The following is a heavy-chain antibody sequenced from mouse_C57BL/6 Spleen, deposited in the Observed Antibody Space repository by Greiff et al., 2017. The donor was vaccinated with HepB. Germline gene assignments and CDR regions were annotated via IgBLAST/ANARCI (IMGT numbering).Heavy chain of an antibody. V-gene: IGHV5-4*03. D-gene: IGHD2-4*01. CDR3: ARGGLRYFDY. CDR1: GFTFSSYA. Sequence: EVKLQESGGGLVKPGGSLKLSCAASGFTFSSYAMSWVRQTPEKRLEWVATISDGGSYTYYPDNVKGRFTISRDNAKNNLYLQMSHLKSEDTAMYYCARGGLRYFDYWGQGTTRTVSS. CDR2: ISDGGSYT. J-gene: IGHJ2*01.